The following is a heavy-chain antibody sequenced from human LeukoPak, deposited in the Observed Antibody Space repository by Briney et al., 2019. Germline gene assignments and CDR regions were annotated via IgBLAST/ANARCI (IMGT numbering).Heavy chain of an antibody. CDR2: IYFSGST. CDR3: ARYCDGDCNSSAFDL. V-gene: IGHV4-59*01. J-gene: IGHJ3*01. D-gene: IGHD2-21*02. Sequence: PSETLSPTCIVSGGSINNYYWSWIQQSPGKAPEWIGYIYFSGSTNYNPSLRGRVTMSVDTSKNQFSLKLTSVTAADTAVYYCARYCDGDCNSSAFDLWGQGTVVTVSS. CDR1: GGSINNYY.